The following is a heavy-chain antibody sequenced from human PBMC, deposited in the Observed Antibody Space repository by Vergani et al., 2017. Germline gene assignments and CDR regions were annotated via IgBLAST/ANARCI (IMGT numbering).Heavy chain of an antibody. J-gene: IGHJ5*02. CDR3: ARDGGIVVVPARFDP. D-gene: IGHD2-2*01. CDR1: GYTFTSYY. CDR2: IIPIFGTA. V-gene: IGHV1-69*18. Sequence: QVQLVQSGAEVKKPGASVKVSCKASGYTFTSYYMHWVRQAPGQGLEWMGRIIPIFGTANYAQKFQGRVTITADESTSTAYMELSSLRSEDTAVYYCARDGGIVVVPARFDPWGQGTLVTVSS.